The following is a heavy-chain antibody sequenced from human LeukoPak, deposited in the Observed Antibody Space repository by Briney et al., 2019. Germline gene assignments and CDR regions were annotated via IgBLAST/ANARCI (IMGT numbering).Heavy chain of an antibody. CDR2: IHYSGNT. D-gene: IGHD3-16*01. J-gene: IGHJ3*02. CDR1: GGSISSYY. CDR3: ARPAVWGSEDAFDI. Sequence: PSETLSLTCPVSGGSISSYYWSWIRQPPGKGLEWIGYIHYSGNTNYNPSLKSRVIISVDTSKNQFSLKLSSVTAADTAVYYCARPAVWGSEDAFDIWGQGTMVTVSS. V-gene: IGHV4-59*01.